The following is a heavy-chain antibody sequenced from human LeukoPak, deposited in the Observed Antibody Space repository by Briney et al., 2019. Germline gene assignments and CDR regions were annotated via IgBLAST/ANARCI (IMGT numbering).Heavy chain of an antibody. V-gene: IGHV1-18*01. CDR3: ARVGSYYYDSSGYYPDY. Sequence: ASVKVSCKASGYTFISYGISWVRQAPGQGLEWMGWISAYNGNTNYAQKLQGRVTMTTDTSTSTAYMELRSLRSDDTAVYYCARVGSYYYDSSGYYPDYWGQGTLVTVSS. CDR1: GYTFISYG. D-gene: IGHD3-22*01. CDR2: ISAYNGNT. J-gene: IGHJ4*02.